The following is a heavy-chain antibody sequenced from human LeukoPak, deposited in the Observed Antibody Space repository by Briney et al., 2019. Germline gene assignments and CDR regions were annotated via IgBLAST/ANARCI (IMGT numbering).Heavy chain of an antibody. V-gene: IGHV3-21*01. CDR1: GFTFSSYS. J-gene: IGHJ4*02. Sequence: GGSLRLSCAVSGFTFSSYSMNWVRQAPGKGLEWVSSISSSSSYIYYADSVKGRFTISRDNAKNSLYLQMNSLRAEDTAVYYCARDGGYDSSGYQDYWGQGTLVTVSS. CDR3: ARDGGYDSSGYQDY. CDR2: ISSSSSYI. D-gene: IGHD3-22*01.